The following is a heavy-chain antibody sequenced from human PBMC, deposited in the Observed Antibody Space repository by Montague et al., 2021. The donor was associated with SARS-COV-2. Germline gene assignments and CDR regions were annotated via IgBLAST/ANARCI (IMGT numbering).Heavy chain of an antibody. J-gene: IGHJ6*02. CDR1: GFTVTDTY. D-gene: IGHD3-10*01. CDR2: FYAGGDT. CDR3: ARDKFYYNSASYAMDL. Sequence: SLRLSCAASGFTVTDTYMTWVRQPPGKGLEWVSVFYAGGDTYYADSVRGRFTIFGDSSNLYLQMNNLRAEDTAVYYCARDKFYYNSASYAMDLWGQGTTVTVSS. V-gene: IGHV3-53*01.